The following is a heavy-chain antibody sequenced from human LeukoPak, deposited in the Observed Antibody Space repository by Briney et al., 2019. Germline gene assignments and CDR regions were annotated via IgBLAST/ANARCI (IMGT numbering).Heavy chain of an antibody. V-gene: IGHV3-30-3*01. CDR2: ISYDGSNK. J-gene: IGHJ6*02. CDR3: ARDPVAPDYYYYGMDV. Sequence: PGRSLRLSCAASGFTFSSYAMHWVRQAPGKGLEWVAVISYDGSNKYYVDSVKGRFTISRDNSKNTLYLQMNSLRAEDTAVYYCARDPVAPDYYYYGMDVWGQASTVTVSS. CDR1: GFTFSSYA. D-gene: IGHD2-2*01.